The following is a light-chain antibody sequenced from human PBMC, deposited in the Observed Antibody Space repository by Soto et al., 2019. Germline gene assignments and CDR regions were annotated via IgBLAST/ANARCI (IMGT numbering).Light chain of an antibody. CDR1: SSNIGAGYD. CDR3: QSYDSSLSGSVV. J-gene: IGLJ2*01. CDR2: GNS. Sequence: HSVLTQPPSVSGAPGQRVTISCTGSSSNIGAGYDVHWYQQLPGTAPKLLIYGNSNRPSGVPDRFSGSKSGTSASLAITALQAEDEADYYCQSYDSSLSGSVVFGGGTQLTVL. V-gene: IGLV1-40*01.